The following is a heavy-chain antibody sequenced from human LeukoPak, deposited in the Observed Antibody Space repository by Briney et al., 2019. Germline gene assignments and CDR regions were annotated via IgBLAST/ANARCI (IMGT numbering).Heavy chain of an antibody. D-gene: IGHD3-10*01. CDR2: IIPIFGTA. CDR3: AREDGWFGELSLDY. Sequence: AXVKVSCKASGGTFSSYAISWVRQAPGQGLEWMGRIIPIFGTANYAQKLQGRVTITTDESTSTAYMELSSLRSEDTAVYYCAREDGWFGELSLDYWGQGTLVTVSS. CDR1: GGTFSSYA. V-gene: IGHV1-69*05. J-gene: IGHJ4*02.